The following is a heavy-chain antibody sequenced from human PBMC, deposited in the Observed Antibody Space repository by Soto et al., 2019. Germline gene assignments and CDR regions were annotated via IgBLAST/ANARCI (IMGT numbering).Heavy chain of an antibody. CDR2: IGIYHGNT. CDR1: GYAFSSFG. D-gene: IGHD1-26*01. CDR3: AIDRRVGANTDGYDM. V-gene: IGHV1-18*01. Sequence: QDQLVQSGPEVKKPGASVKVSCKASGYAFSSFGITWVRQAPGQGLEWMGWIGIYHGNTRYAQKLQGRVTMTRDTSTTTAHMALTSLTSYDTAMYHYAIDRRVGANTDGYDMWGQGTIVTTSS. J-gene: IGHJ3*02.